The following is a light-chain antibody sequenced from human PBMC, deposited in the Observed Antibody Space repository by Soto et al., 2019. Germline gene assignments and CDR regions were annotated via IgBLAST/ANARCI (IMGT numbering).Light chain of an antibody. V-gene: IGKV3-15*01. CDR3: EQYDNWPPLT. CDR1: QSVGSN. CDR2: GAS. Sequence: EIVMTQSPATLSVSPGERATLSCRASQSVGSNLAWYQHKPGQAPRLLIYGASTRATGIPARFSGSGSGTEFPLTLSSLQSEDVVVYYCEQYDNWPPLTFGGGTKVEIK. J-gene: IGKJ4*01.